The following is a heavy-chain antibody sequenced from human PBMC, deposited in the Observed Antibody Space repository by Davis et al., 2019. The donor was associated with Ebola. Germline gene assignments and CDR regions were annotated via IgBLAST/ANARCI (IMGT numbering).Heavy chain of an antibody. CDR3: AKGVIITFGGVIEP. CDR1: GFTFSSYW. Sequence: GESLKISCAASGFTFSSYWMSWVRQAPGKGLEWVANIKQDGSEKYYVDSVKGRFTISRDNAKNSLYLQMNSLRAEDTAVYYCAKGVIITFGGVIEPWGQGTLVTVSS. J-gene: IGHJ5*02. D-gene: IGHD3-16*01. CDR2: IKQDGSEK. V-gene: IGHV3-7*03.